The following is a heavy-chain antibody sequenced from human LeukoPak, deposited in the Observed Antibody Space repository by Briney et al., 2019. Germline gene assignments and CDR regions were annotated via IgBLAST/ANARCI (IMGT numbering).Heavy chain of an antibody. CDR2: ISLNSGNL. Sequence: PGGSLRLSCEASGFSFDDHAMHWVRQRPGKGLEWVSSISLNSGNLGYADSVKGRFTISRDNAKNTVYLQMNSLRTEDTAVYYCARGLPNYYGMDVWGQGTTVTVSS. CDR3: ARGLPNYYGMDV. CDR1: GFSFDDHA. V-gene: IGHV3-9*01. J-gene: IGHJ6*02.